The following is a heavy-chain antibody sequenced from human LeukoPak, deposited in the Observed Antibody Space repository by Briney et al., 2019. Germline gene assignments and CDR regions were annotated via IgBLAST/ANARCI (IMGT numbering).Heavy chain of an antibody. CDR3: ARGAYRYDFLFDH. J-gene: IGHJ4*02. V-gene: IGHV1-18*01. CDR1: GYTFTSYG. Sequence: ASVTVSCTAAGYTFTSYGISWVRQAPGQGLEWMGWISAYNGNTDYAQKLQGRVTMTTDTSTSTAYMELRSLRSDDTAVYYCARGAYRYDFLFDHWGQGTLVTVSS. D-gene: IGHD5-18*01. CDR2: ISAYNGNT.